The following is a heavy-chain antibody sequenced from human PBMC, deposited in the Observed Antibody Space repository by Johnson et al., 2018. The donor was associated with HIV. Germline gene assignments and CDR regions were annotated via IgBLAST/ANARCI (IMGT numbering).Heavy chain of an antibody. D-gene: IGHD4-17*01. J-gene: IGHJ3*01. CDR3: ARDAVTPS. CDR2: ISSNGGST. Sequence: VQLVESGGGLVQPGGSLRLSCAASGFAFSSYGMHWVRQAPGKGLEYVSAISSNGGSTYYANSVKGRFTISRDNSKNTLYLQMGSLRAEDMAVYYCARDAVTPSWGQGTMVTVSS. CDR1: GFAFSSYG. V-gene: IGHV3-64*01.